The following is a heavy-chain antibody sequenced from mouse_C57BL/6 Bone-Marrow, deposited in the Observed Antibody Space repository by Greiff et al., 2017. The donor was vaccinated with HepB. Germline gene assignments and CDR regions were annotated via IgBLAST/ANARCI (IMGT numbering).Heavy chain of an antibody. CDR2: INPGSGGT. CDR1: GYAFTNYL. V-gene: IGHV1-54*01. D-gene: IGHD1-1*01. Sequence: QVQLQQPGAELVRPGTSVKVSCKASGYAFTNYLIEWVKQRPGQGLEWIGVINPGSGGTNYNEKFKGKATQTADKSSSTAYMQLSSLTSEDSAVYFCAAYYYGSSASFDYWGQGTTLTVSS. J-gene: IGHJ2*01. CDR3: AAYYYGSSASFDY.